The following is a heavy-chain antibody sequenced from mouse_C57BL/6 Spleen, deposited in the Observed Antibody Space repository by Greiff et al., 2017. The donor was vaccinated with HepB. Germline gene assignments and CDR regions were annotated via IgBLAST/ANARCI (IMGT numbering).Heavy chain of an antibody. CDR1: GYSITSGYY. J-gene: IGHJ2*01. Sequence: EVKLQESGPGLVKPSQSLSLTCSVTGYSITSGYYWNWIRQFPGNKLEWMGYISYDGSNNYNPSLKNRISITRDTSKNQFFLKLNSVTTEDTATYYCAREVYYDYDAFDYWGQGTTLTVSS. CDR2: ISYDGSN. D-gene: IGHD2-4*01. V-gene: IGHV3-6*01. CDR3: AREVYYDYDAFDY.